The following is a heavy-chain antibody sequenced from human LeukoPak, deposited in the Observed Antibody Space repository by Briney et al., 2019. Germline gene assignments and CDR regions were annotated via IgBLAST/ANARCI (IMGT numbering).Heavy chain of an antibody. CDR3: ARGKDTFSDY. CDR2: ISYDGSNK. CDR1: GFTFSSYG. J-gene: IGHJ4*02. D-gene: IGHD2-15*01. Sequence: GRSLRLSCAASGFTFSSYGMHWVRQAPGKGLEWVAVISYDGSNKYYADSVKGRFTISRDNSKNTLYLQMNSLRAEDTAVYYCARGKDTFSDYWGQGTLVTVSS. V-gene: IGHV3-30*03.